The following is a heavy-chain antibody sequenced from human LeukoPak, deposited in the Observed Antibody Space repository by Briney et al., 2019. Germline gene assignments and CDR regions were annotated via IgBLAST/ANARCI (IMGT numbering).Heavy chain of an antibody. Sequence: GGSLRLSCAASGFSFSTYAMHWVRQAPGKGLDWVAMIWSDGSNQYYADSVKGRFTISRENSKNTLYLQMNSLKTEDTAVYYCTAGDYDFLPIDYWGQGTLVTVSS. J-gene: IGHJ4*02. V-gene: IGHV3-33*01. CDR1: GFSFSTYA. D-gene: IGHD3-3*01. CDR2: IWSDGSNQ. CDR3: TAGDYDFLPIDY.